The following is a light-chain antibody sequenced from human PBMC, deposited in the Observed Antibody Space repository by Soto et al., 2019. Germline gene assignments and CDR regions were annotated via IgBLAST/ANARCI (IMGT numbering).Light chain of an antibody. J-gene: IGLJ1*01. CDR3: CSYAGTYTNDV. CDR2: DVS. Sequence: QSVLTQPRSVSGSPGQSVTISCTGTSSDVGGYNYVSWYQQHPDKAPKLMIYDVSKRPSGVPDRCSGSKSGNTASLTISGVQAEDEADYFSCSYAGTYTNDVFGTGTKGTVL. CDR1: SSDVGGYNY. V-gene: IGLV2-11*01.